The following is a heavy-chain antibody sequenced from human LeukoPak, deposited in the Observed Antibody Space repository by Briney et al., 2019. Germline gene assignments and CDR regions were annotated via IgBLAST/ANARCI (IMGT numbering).Heavy chain of an antibody. V-gene: IGHV3-9*01. Sequence: GGSLRLSCAASGFTFDDYAMHWVRQAPGKGREWVSGISWNSGSIGYADSVKGRFTISRDNAKNSLYLQMNSLRAEDTALYYCAKGDYRYYFDYWGQGTLVTVSS. CDR1: GFTFDDYA. CDR3: AKGDYRYYFDY. D-gene: IGHD4-11*01. J-gene: IGHJ4*02. CDR2: ISWNSGSI.